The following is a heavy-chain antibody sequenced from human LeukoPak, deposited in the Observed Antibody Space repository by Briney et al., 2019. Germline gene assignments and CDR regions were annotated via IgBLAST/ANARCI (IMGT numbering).Heavy chain of an antibody. CDR1: GYTFTSYY. J-gene: IGHJ2*01. Sequence: VASVKVSCKASGYTFTSYYINWVRQATGQGLEWIGWMNPNSGNTGYAQKLQGRVTMMRHSSIRTAYMEVSSLRSEDTAVYYCARGVFNWPSNWYFDLWGCGTLVTVSS. CDR3: ARGVFNWPSNWYFDL. CDR2: MNPNSGNT. D-gene: IGHD1-20*01. V-gene: IGHV1-8*01.